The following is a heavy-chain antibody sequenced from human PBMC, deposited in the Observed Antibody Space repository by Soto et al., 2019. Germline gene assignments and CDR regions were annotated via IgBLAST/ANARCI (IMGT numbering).Heavy chain of an antibody. CDR1: GFTFTSYA. CDR2: ISYDGINE. CDR3: ARDRLRLGELSLIGYFDY. D-gene: IGHD3-16*02. Sequence: GGALRLSCEASGFTFTSYAMHWVRQAPGKGLEWVAVISYDGINEYYADSVKGRFTISRDNSKNTLFLQMSSLRVEDTAVYYCARDRLRLGELSLIGYFDYWGQGTLVTVSS. V-gene: IGHV3-30*15. J-gene: IGHJ4*02.